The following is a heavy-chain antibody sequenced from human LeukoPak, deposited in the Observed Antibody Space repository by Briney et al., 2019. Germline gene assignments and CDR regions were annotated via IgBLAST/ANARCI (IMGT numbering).Heavy chain of an antibody. V-gene: IGHV4-59*01. CDR2: IYYSGST. CDR1: GGSISSYY. CDR3: ARFLARFDP. J-gene: IGHJ5*02. Sequence: SGTLSLTCTVSGGSISSYYWSWIRQPPGKGLEWIGYIYYSGSTNYNPSLKSRVTISVDTSKNQFSLKLSSVTAADTAVYYCARFLARFDPWGQGTLVTVSS.